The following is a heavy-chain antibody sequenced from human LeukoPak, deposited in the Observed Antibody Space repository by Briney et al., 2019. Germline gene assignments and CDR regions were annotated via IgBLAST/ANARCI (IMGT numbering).Heavy chain of an antibody. J-gene: IGHJ6*03. CDR2: MNPNSGNT. CDR1: GYTSTSYD. Sequence: ASVKVSCKASGYTSTSYDINWVRQATGQGLEWMGWMNPNSGNTGYAQKFQGRVTMTTDTSTSTAYMELRSLRSDDTAVYYCARVVRGVNYYYYYMDVWGKGTTVTISS. V-gene: IGHV1-8*01. CDR3: ARVVRGVNYYYYYMDV. D-gene: IGHD3-10*01.